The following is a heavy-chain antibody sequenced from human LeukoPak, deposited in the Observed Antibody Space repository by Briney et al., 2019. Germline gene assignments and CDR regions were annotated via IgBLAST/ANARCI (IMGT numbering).Heavy chain of an antibody. J-gene: IGHJ5*02. Sequence: PGGSLRLSCAASGFTFSSCAMSWVRQAPGKGLEWVSATSGSGGSTYYADSVKGRFTISRDNSKNTLYLQMNSLRAEDTAVYYCAKGPYSSGWYNNWFDPWGQGTLVTVSS. CDR2: TSGSGGST. CDR1: GFTFSSCA. CDR3: AKGPYSSGWYNNWFDP. D-gene: IGHD6-19*01. V-gene: IGHV3-23*01.